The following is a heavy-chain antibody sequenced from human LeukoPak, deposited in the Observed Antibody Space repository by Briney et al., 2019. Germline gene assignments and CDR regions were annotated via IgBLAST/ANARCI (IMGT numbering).Heavy chain of an antibody. CDR1: GYTLTELS. CDR2: FDPEDGGT. V-gene: IGHV1-24*01. J-gene: IGHJ4*02. CDR3: ATTPYGSGPYYFDY. Sequence: GASVKVSCKVSGYTLTELSMHWVRQAPGKGLEWMGGFDPEDGGTIYAQKFQGRVTMTEDTSTDKDYMELSSLRSEDTAVYYCATTPYGSGPYYFDYWGQGTLVTVSS. D-gene: IGHD3-10*01.